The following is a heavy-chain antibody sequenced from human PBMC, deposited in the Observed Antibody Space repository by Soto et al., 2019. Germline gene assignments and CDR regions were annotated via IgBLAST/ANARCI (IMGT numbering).Heavy chain of an antibody. V-gene: IGHV3-13*05. Sequence: EVQLAESGGGLVQPGGSLRLSCEASGFTFRNYDMHWVRQGTGKRLEWVSGISAAGDPDYADSVEGRFTISRENAQNSFFLQMNSLRVGDTAVYYCARTDRDFYGLDVWGQGTTVIVSS. CDR2: ISAAGDP. J-gene: IGHJ6*02. CDR3: ARTDRDFYGLDV. CDR1: GFTFRNYD.